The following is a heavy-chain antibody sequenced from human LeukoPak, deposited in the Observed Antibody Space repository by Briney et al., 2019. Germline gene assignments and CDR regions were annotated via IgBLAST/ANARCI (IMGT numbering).Heavy chain of an antibody. J-gene: IGHJ4*02. CDR3: AKVTRDCSGGSCYSSIDY. D-gene: IGHD2-15*01. CDR2: INDDGSKT. CDR1: GFTFSSYG. V-gene: IGHV3-74*03. Sequence: GGSLRLSCAASGFTFSSYGMHWVRQAPGKGLVWVSRINDDGSKTTYADSVKGRFTISRDNAKNTLYLQMNSLRAEDTAVYYCAKVTRDCSGGSCYSSIDYWGQGTLVTVSS.